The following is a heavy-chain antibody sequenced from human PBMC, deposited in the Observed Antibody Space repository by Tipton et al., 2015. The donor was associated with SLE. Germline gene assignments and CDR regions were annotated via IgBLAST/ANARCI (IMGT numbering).Heavy chain of an antibody. Sequence: LRLSCAASGFTFDDYGMSWVRQAPGKGLEWVSGINWNGGSTGYADSVKGRFTISRDNAKNSLYLQMNSLRAEDTALYYCARARDYYDTSGCDYWGQGTLVTVSS. CDR2: INWNGGST. CDR1: GFTFDDYG. V-gene: IGHV3-20*04. D-gene: IGHD3-22*01. CDR3: ARARDYYDTSGCDY. J-gene: IGHJ4*02.